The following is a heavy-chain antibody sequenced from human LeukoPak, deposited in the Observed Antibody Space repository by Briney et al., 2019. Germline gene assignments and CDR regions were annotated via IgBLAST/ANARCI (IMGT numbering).Heavy chain of an antibody. D-gene: IGHD6-13*01. V-gene: IGHV3-21*01. CDR2: ISSSSSYI. CDR1: GFTFSSYS. J-gene: IGHJ1*01. CDR3: ARYAAGAEYFQH. Sequence: GGSLRLSCAPSGFTFSSYSMNWVRKAPRKGLEWVSSISSSSSYIYYADSVKGRLTISRDNAKNSLYLQMNSLRAEDTAVYYCARYAAGAEYFQHWGQGTVVTVSS.